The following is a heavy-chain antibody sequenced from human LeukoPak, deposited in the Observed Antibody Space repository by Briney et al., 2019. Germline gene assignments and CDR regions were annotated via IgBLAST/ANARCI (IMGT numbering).Heavy chain of an antibody. J-gene: IGHJ3*02. CDR2: ISAYNGNT. CDR3: ARNGFEAFDI. Sequence: ASVKVSCKVSGYTLTELSMHWVRQAPGQGLEWMGWISAYNGNTNYAQKLQGRVSMTTDTSTSTAYMELRSLRSDDTAVYYCARNGFEAFDIWGQGTMVTVSS. V-gene: IGHV1-18*01. CDR1: GYTLTELS. D-gene: IGHD3-10*01.